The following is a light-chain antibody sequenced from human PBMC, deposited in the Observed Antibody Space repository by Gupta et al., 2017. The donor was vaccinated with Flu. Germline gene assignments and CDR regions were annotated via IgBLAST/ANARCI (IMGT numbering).Light chain of an antibody. V-gene: IGKV3-20*01. CDR3: QQYGASPWT. J-gene: IGKJ1*01. Sequence: EVVLTQSPGTLSLSPGERATLPCRTSQSISSGYLAWYQQRPGQAPRLLIYSASFRATDIPDRFSGSGSGTDFTLTINRLEPEDFAVYYCQQYGASPWTFGQGTKV. CDR2: SAS. CDR1: QSISSGY.